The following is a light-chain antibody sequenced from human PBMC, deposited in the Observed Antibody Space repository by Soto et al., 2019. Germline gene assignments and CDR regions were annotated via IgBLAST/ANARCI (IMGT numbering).Light chain of an antibody. CDR2: EVS. Sequence: QSALTQPASVSGSPGQSITISCTGTSSDVGGYNYVSWYQQHPGKAPKLMIYEVSNRPSAVSNRFSGSKSGNTASLTISGLQAEYEADYYCSSYTSSSTYVFGPGTKVTVL. J-gene: IGLJ1*01. V-gene: IGLV2-14*01. CDR3: SSYTSSSTYV. CDR1: SSDVGGYNY.